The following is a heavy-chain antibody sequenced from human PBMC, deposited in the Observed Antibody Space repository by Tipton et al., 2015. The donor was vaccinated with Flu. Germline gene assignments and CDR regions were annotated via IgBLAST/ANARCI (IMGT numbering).Heavy chain of an antibody. V-gene: IGHV4-59*01. D-gene: IGHD3-22*01. Sequence: TLSLTCTVSGASISSYYWSWIRQPPGKGLEWIGYSYYSGITNYNPSLKSRVTISVDTSKNQFSLRLSSVTAADTAVYYCARVGGDYRDTSGFIPWFDLWGQGTLVTVSS. CDR1: GASISSYY. CDR3: ARVGGDYRDTSGFIPWFDL. CDR2: SYYSGIT. J-gene: IGHJ5*02.